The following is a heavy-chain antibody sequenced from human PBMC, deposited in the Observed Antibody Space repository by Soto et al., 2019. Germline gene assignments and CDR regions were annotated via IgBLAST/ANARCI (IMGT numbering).Heavy chain of an antibody. CDR1: GFSLTTGKMG. D-gene: IGHD4-17*01. CDR2: IFSDNER. J-gene: IGHJ6*02. Sequence: QVTLKESGPALVKPTETLTLTCTVSGFSLTTGKMGVSWIRQPPGKALEWLAHIFSDNERSYSTSLQGRLTISKDTSRSQVVLSMTNVDPVDTATYYCARMNVDSYQFYYAMDVWGQGTTVTVSS. V-gene: IGHV2-26*01. CDR3: ARMNVDSYQFYYAMDV.